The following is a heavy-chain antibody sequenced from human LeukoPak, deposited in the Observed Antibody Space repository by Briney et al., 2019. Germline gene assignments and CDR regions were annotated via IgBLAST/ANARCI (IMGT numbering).Heavy chain of an antibody. D-gene: IGHD3-3*01. J-gene: IGHJ6*02. CDR2: INNSGST. Sequence: SETLSLTCAAYGGSFSGYSWSWIRQPPGKGLEWIGEINNSGSTNYNPSLKSRVTISVDTSKNQFSLKLSSVTAADTAVYYCARDHRITIFGVVISYYYGMDVWGQGTTVTVSS. V-gene: IGHV4-34*01. CDR1: GGSFSGYS. CDR3: ARDHRITIFGVVISYYYGMDV.